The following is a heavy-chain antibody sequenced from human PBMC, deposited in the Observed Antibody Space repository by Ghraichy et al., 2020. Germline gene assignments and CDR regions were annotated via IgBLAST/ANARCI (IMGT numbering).Heavy chain of an antibody. CDR1: GYTFTSYG. V-gene: IGHV1-8*01. Sequence: ASVKVSCKASGYTFTSYGINWVRQATGQGLEWMGWMNPKSGNTDYAQKFQGRVTMTRDTSVITAYMELSSLRSEDTAVYFCASGLRVMGAFDIWGQGTMVPVSS. CDR3: ASGLRVMGAFDI. D-gene: IGHD3-16*01. J-gene: IGHJ3*02. CDR2: MNPKSGNT.